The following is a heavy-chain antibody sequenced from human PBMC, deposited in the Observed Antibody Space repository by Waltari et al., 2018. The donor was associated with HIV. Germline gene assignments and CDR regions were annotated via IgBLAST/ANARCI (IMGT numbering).Heavy chain of an antibody. J-gene: IGHJ3*02. CDR1: GGSISTSGYY. Sequence: QLQLQQSGPGLVKPSETLSLICTVSGGSISTSGYYWGWIREPPGQGLEWIGSIYYSGITYYNPSLKSRVTISADTSRNQFSLWLSSVTAADTAVYYCARRPYCSSASCYPSDARGAFDIWGQGTMVTVSS. D-gene: IGHD2-15*01. CDR2: IYYSGIT. V-gene: IGHV4-39*01. CDR3: ARRPYCSSASCYPSDARGAFDI.